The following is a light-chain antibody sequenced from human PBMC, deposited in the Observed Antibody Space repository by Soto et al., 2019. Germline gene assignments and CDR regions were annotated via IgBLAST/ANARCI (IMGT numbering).Light chain of an antibody. Sequence: SALTQPASVSGSPGQSITISCTGTGSDVGSYKYVSWYQQHPGKAPKLIIFEVSNRPSGVSDRFSGSKSGNTASLTISGLQAEDEADYYCSSYTSISSLGVFGTGTKVT. CDR3: SSYTSISSLGV. CDR1: GSDVGSYKY. V-gene: IGLV2-14*01. J-gene: IGLJ1*01. CDR2: EVS.